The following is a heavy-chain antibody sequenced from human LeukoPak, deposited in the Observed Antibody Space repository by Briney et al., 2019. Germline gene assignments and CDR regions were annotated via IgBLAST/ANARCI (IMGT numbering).Heavy chain of an antibody. V-gene: IGHV3-72*01. CDR3: TTGFTPPFYGMDV. CDR1: GFTLSDHY. D-gene: IGHD3-10*01. Sequence: GGSLRLSCAASGFTLSDHYMDWVRQAPGKGLEWVGRIRNKASAYTTDYAASVKGRFTISGDDSQNLLYLQMNSLKTEDTAVYYCTTGFTPPFYGMDVWGQGTTVTVSS. J-gene: IGHJ6*02. CDR2: IRNKASAYTT.